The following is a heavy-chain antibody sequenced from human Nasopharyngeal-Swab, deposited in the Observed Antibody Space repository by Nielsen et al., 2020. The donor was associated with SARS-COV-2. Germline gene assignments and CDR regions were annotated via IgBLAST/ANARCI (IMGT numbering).Heavy chain of an antibody. V-gene: IGHV3-11*06. Sequence: GESLKISCAASGFTFSDYYMSWIRQAPGKGLEWVSYISSSSSYTNYADSVKGRFTISRDNAKNSLYLQMNSLRAEDTAVYYCASGGGNDFWSGYFTTWGQGTLVTVSS. J-gene: IGHJ5*02. D-gene: IGHD3-3*01. CDR3: ASGGGNDFWSGYFTT. CDR1: GFTFSDYY. CDR2: ISSSSSYT.